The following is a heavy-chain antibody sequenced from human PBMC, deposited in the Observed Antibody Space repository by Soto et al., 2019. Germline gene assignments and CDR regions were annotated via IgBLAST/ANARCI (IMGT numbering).Heavy chain of an antibody. CDR2: INPNGDGS. D-gene: IGHD1-26*01. J-gene: IGHJ3*02. CDR1: GYTFTDYF. Sequence: QVQLVQSGTEVKQPRASVKVSCKASGYTFTDYFMHWVRQAPGQGLEWVGRINPNGDGSNYAQNLQGRVTLSTATSISTASMELTNLRSDDTAVYYCARGKWGAPDSFDIWGQGTMVTVSS. V-gene: IGHV1-2*06. CDR3: ARGKWGAPDSFDI.